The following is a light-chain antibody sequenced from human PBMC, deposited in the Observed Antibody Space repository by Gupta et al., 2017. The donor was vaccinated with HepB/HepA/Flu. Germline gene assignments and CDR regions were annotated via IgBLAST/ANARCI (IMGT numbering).Light chain of an antibody. CDR3: LLYYGGTRV. J-gene: IGLJ3*02. CDR1: TGAVTSGYY. Sequence: QTVVTQEPSLTVSPGGTVTLTCASSTGAVTSGYYPNWFQQKPGQTPRALIYSTSNQHSWTPARFSGSLLGDKAALTLSGVQPEDEAEYYCLLYYGGTRVFGGGTKLTVL. CDR2: STS. V-gene: IGLV7-43*01.